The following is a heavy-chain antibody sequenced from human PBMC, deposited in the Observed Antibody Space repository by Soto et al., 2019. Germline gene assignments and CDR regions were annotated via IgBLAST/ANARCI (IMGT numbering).Heavy chain of an antibody. J-gene: IGHJ4*02. D-gene: IGHD3-10*01. CDR1: GGTFSPYT. CDR2: IIPFHGVT. Sequence: QVQLVQSGAEVKKPGSSVKVSCKASGGTFSPYTINWVRQAPGQGLEWMGGIIPFHGVTNYGQKFQARVTTTADKSTSTAYMELSGLRFEDTAMYYCTRDWEITVSTWSFGGFWGRGTLVTVSS. V-gene: IGHV1-69*08. CDR3: TRDWEITVSTWSFGGF.